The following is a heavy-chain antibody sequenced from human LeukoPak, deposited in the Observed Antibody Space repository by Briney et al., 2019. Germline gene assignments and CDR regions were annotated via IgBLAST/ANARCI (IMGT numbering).Heavy chain of an antibody. CDR2: ISTRSNT. J-gene: IGHJ4*02. Sequence: GGSLRLSCVASGFNFKYYGVSWVRQAPGRGLEWVSAISTRSNTYYTDSVKGRFTISRDSSENTLYLQMNTLRVDDTAVYYCAKGKTVAGVLEYWGQGALVTVSS. D-gene: IGHD6-19*01. V-gene: IGHV3-23*01. CDR3: AKGKTVAGVLEY. CDR1: GFNFKYYG.